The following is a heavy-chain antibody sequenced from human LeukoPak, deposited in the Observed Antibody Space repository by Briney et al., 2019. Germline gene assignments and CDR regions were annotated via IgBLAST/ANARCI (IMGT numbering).Heavy chain of an antibody. Sequence: PSETLSLTCTVSGGSISSYYWSWIRQPPGKGLEWIGYIYYSGSTNYNPSLKSRVTISVDTSKNQFSLKLSSVTAADTAVYYCARDLGEAADDAFDIWGQGTVVTVSS. CDR3: ARDLGEAADDAFDI. CDR1: GGSISSYY. D-gene: IGHD6-13*01. V-gene: IGHV4-59*01. J-gene: IGHJ3*02. CDR2: IYYSGST.